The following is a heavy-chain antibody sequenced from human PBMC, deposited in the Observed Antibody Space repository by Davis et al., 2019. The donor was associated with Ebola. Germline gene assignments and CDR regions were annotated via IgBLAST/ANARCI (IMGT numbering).Heavy chain of an antibody. J-gene: IGHJ4*02. D-gene: IGHD6-19*01. CDR3: ARDLAVAGDY. CDR1: GYTFTNHY. CDR2: IIPILGIA. Sequence: AASVKVSCKASGYTFTNHYMHWVRQAPGQGLEWMGRIIPILGIANYAQKFQGRVTITADKSTRTAYMELSSLRSEDTAVYYCARDLAVAGDYWGQGTLVTVSS. V-gene: IGHV1-69*04.